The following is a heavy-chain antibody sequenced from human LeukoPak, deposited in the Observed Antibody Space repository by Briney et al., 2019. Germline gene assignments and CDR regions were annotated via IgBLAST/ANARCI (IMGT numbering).Heavy chain of an antibody. V-gene: IGHV1-2*02. J-gene: IGHJ4*02. Sequence: ASVKVSCKASGYTFTGYYMHWVRQAPGQGLEWMGWINPNSGGTNYAQNFQGRVTMTRDTSISTAYMELSSLRSDDTAVYYCARFDYGSSSWDYRGQGTLVTVSS. D-gene: IGHD6-6*01. CDR2: INPNSGGT. CDR1: GYTFTGYY. CDR3: ARFDYGSSSWDY.